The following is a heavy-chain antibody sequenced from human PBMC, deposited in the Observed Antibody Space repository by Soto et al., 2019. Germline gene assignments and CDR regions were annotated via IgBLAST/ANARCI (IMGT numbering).Heavy chain of an antibody. V-gene: IGHV1-69*01. CDR2: ILPIIGSA. D-gene: IGHD2-15*01. Sequence: QVHLVQSGSEVKKPGSSVTVSCKASGGTFNTYTFSWVRQAPGQGLEWMGSILPIIGSANYAHDFRGRLSITADPSTTTAYMELTSLTSHDTAICYCARIPRYSYPASDPLDNWGQGTLVTVSS. CDR1: GGTFNTYT. CDR3: ARIPRYSYPASDPLDN. J-gene: IGHJ4*02.